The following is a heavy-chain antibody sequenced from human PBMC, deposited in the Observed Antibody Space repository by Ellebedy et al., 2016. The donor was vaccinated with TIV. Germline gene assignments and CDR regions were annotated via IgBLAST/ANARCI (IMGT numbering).Heavy chain of an antibody. D-gene: IGHD5-18*01. V-gene: IGHV3-21*01. J-gene: IGHJ4*02. Sequence: PGGSLRLSCAASGFTFTTYTINWVRQAPGKGLQWVSSISGSSHYIFYADSVRGRFTISRDNAKNSVTLQMSSLRDEDTAVYHCCVMGPTTTMATYLDSWGQGTLVTVSS. CDR1: GFTFTTYT. CDR2: ISGSSHYI. CDR3: CVMGPTTTMATYLDS.